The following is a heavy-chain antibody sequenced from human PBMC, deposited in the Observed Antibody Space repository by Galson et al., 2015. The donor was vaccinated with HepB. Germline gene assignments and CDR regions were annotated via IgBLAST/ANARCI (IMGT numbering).Heavy chain of an antibody. CDR1: GGTFSSYA. V-gene: IGHV1-69*13. D-gene: IGHD3-3*01. CDR3: ARGVPPTIFGVVMSYYYGMDV. Sequence: SVKVSCKASGGTFSSYAISWVRQAPGQGLEWMGGIIPIFGTANYAQKFQGRVTITADESTSTAYMELSSLRSEDTAVYYCARGVPPTIFGVVMSYYYGMDVWGQGTTVTVS. J-gene: IGHJ6*02. CDR2: IIPIFGTA.